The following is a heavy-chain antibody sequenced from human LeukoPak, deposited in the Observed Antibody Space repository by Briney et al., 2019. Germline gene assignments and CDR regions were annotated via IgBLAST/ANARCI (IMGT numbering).Heavy chain of an antibody. CDR3: AGDVIAVSIFDY. V-gene: IGHV1-2*02. Sequence: GASVKVSCKASEYTFIGYYIHWVRQAPGQGLEWMGWINPNSGGINYAQKFQGRVTMTRDTSINTAYMELSRLRSDDTAVYYCAGDVIAVSIFDYWGQGTPVTVSS. J-gene: IGHJ4*02. CDR1: EYTFIGYY. D-gene: IGHD6-19*01. CDR2: INPNSGGI.